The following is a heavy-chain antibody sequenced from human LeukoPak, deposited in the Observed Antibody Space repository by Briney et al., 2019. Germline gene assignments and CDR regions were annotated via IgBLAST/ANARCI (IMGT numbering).Heavy chain of an antibody. Sequence: SVKVSCKASGGTFSSYAISWVRQAPGQGLEWMGRIIPILGIANYAQKFQGRVTITADKSTSTAYMELSSLRSEDTAVYYCARDLLGAMPFDYWGQGTLVTVSS. D-gene: IGHD1-26*01. V-gene: IGHV1-69*04. CDR3: ARDLLGAMPFDY. CDR1: GGTFSSYA. J-gene: IGHJ4*02. CDR2: IIPILGIA.